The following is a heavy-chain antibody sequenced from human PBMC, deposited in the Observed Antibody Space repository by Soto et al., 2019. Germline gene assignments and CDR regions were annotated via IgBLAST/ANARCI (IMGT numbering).Heavy chain of an antibody. V-gene: IGHV1-69*13. CDR2: IIPIFGTA. J-gene: IGHJ6*02. Sequence: SVKVSCKASGGTFSSYAISWVRQAPGQGLEWMGGIIPIFGTANYAQKFQGRVTITADESTSTAYMELSGLRSEDTAVYYCARPFSSSPTTYYYGMDVWGQGTTVTVSS. CDR1: GGTFSSYA. CDR3: ARPFSSSPTTYYYGMDV. D-gene: IGHD6-13*01.